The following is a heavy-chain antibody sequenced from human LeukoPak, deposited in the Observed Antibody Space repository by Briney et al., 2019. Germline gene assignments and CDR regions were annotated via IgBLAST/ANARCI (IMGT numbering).Heavy chain of an antibody. CDR1: GFTIGSVS. V-gene: IGHV3-21*01. CDR3: ARAMGISMIVVPKD. Sequence: GGSLRLSCAASGFTIGSVSMTWVRQAPGKGLEWVSSISSSCTYIYYADSVKGRFTISRDNAKNSLYLQMNSLRAEDTAVYYCARAMGISMIVVPKDWGQGTLVTVSS. D-gene: IGHD3-22*01. CDR2: ISSSCTYI. J-gene: IGHJ4*02.